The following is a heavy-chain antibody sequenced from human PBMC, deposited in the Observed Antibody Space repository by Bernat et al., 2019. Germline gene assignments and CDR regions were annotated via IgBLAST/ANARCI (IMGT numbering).Heavy chain of an antibody. Sequence: QVQLQESGPGLVKPSGTLSLICAVSGGSISSSNWWNWVRQPPGKGLEWIGEIFHSGSTNYNPSLKSRVTISVDTSKNQFSLKLSSVTAADTAVYYCARERARVRGVMRSYYYYGMDVWGQGTTVTVSS. CDR2: IFHSGST. V-gene: IGHV4-4*02. J-gene: IGHJ6*02. D-gene: IGHD3-10*01. CDR1: GGSISSSNW. CDR3: ARERARVRGVMRSYYYYGMDV.